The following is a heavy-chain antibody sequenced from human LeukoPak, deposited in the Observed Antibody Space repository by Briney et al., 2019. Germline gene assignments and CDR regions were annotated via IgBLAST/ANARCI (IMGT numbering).Heavy chain of an antibody. Sequence: SETLSLTCTVSGGSISSNSYYWGWIRQPPGKGLEWIGSIYYSGRTYYNPSLKSRVTMSVDTSNNQFSLQLSSVIAADTALYYCARDYGGWYYFDYWGQGTLVTVSS. D-gene: IGHD6-19*01. V-gene: IGHV4-39*07. CDR3: ARDYGGWYYFDY. CDR1: GGSISSNSYY. CDR2: IYYSGRT. J-gene: IGHJ4*02.